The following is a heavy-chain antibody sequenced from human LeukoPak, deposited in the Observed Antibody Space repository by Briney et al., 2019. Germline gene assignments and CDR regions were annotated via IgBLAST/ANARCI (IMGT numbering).Heavy chain of an antibody. CDR3: ARVASVGATNWFDP. J-gene: IGHJ5*02. Sequence: GASVKVSCKASGYTFTSYYMHWVRQAPGQGLEWMGWINPNSGGTNYAQKFQGRVTMTRDTSISTAYMELSRLRSDDTAVYYCARVASVGATNWFDPWGQGTLVTVSS. CDR2: INPNSGGT. D-gene: IGHD1-26*01. CDR1: GYTFTSYY. V-gene: IGHV1-2*02.